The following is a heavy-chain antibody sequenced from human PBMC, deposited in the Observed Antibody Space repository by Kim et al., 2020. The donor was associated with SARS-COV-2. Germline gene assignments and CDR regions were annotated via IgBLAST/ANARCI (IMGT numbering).Heavy chain of an antibody. CDR3: ARGRGQPRPNYFDY. CDR1: GGSFSGYY. CDR2: INHSGST. V-gene: IGHV4-34*01. D-gene: IGHD6-13*01. J-gene: IGHJ4*02. Sequence: SETLSLTCAVYGGSFSGYYWSWIRQPPGKGLEWIGEINHSGSTNYNPSLKSRVTISVDTSKNQFSLKLSSVTAADTAVYYCARGRGQPRPNYFDYWGQGT.